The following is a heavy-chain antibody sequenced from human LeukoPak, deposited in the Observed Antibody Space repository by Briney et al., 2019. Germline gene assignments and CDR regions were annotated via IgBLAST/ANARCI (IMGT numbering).Heavy chain of an antibody. CDR1: GFTFSSYA. D-gene: IGHD2-21*02. J-gene: IGHJ6*03. Sequence: GGSLRLSCADPGFTFSSYAMSWVRQAPGKGLEWVSAISGSGGSKYYADSVKGRFTISRDNSKNTLYLQMNSLRAEDTAVYYCAKTGYCGGDCNYMDVWGKGTTVTVSS. CDR2: ISGSGGSK. CDR3: AKTGYCGGDCNYMDV. V-gene: IGHV3-23*01.